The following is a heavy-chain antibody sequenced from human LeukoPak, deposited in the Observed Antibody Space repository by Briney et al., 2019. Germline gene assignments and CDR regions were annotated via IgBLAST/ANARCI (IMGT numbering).Heavy chain of an antibody. CDR3: ARDYCANGVCHPRYYYYMDV. V-gene: IGHV1-2*02. CDR2: INPNSGGT. CDR1: GYIFTAYY. J-gene: IGHJ6*03. Sequence: ASVKVSCKASGYIFTAYYMHWVRQAPGQGLEWMGWINPNSGGTNYAQKFQGGVTMTRDTSISAAHMELSSLRSDDTAVYYCARDYCANGVCHPRYYYYMDVWGKGTTVTVSS. D-gene: IGHD2-8*01.